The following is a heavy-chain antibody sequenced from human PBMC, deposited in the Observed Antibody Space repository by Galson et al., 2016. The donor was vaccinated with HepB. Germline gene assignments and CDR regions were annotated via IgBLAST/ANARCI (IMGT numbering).Heavy chain of an antibody. V-gene: IGHV3-30*04. CDR3: ARHLIAVAGYDY. CDR2: ISYDESNK. D-gene: IGHD6-19*01. CDR1: GFTFSSYV. Sequence: SLRLSCAASGFTFSSYVMHWVRQAPGKGLEWVAVISYDESNKYYADSVKGRFTISRDNSKNTLYLQMNSLRPEDTAVYYCARHLIAVAGYDYWGQGTLVTVSS. J-gene: IGHJ4*02.